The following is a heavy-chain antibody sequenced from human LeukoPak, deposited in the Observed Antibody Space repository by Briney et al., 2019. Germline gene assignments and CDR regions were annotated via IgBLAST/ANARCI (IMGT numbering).Heavy chain of an antibody. CDR3: ATSGNYYLKY. D-gene: IGHD1-26*01. CDR2: ITSSSTNV. Sequence: GGSLRLSCAASGFTFSTYNMNWVRQAPGKGLEWVSHITSSSTNVYYADSVKGRFTISRDNAKNALSLQMNSLRDEDTAVYYCATSGNYYLKYWGQGTLVTVSS. J-gene: IGHJ4*02. CDR1: GFTFSTYN. V-gene: IGHV3-48*02.